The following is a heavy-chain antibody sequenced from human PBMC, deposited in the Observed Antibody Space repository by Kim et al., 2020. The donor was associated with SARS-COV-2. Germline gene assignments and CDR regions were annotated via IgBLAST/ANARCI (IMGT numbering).Heavy chain of an antibody. J-gene: IGHJ6*02. CDR3: AKDMSAYTGAMDV. V-gene: IGHV3-23*01. Sequence: YADSGKGRFTISRDNSKNTLYLQMNSLRAEDTAVYYCAKDMSAYTGAMDVWGQGTTVTVSS. D-gene: IGHD1-26*01.